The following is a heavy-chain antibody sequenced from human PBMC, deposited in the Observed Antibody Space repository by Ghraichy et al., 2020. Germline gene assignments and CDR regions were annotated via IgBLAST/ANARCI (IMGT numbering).Heavy chain of an antibody. Sequence: GGSLRLSCAASGFTVSSNYMSWVRQAPGKGLEWVSVIYSGGSTYYADSVKGRFTISRDNSKNTLYLQMNSLRAEDTAVYYCARGGIVGARYGMDVWGQGTTVTVSS. CDR2: IYSGGST. CDR3: ARGGIVGARYGMDV. D-gene: IGHD1-26*01. V-gene: IGHV3-53*01. J-gene: IGHJ6*02. CDR1: GFTVSSNY.